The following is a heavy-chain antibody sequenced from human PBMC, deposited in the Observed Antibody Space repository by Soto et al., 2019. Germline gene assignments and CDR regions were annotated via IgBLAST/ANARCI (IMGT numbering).Heavy chain of an antibody. CDR3: ARVKQQLGRGGAFDY. V-gene: IGHV1-69*13. CDR1: GGTFSSYA. D-gene: IGHD6-13*01. Sequence: SVKVSCKASGGTFSSYAISWVRQAPGQGLEWMGGIIPIFGTTNYAQKFQGRVTITADESTSTAYMELSSLRSEDTAVYYCARVKQQLGRGGAFDYWGQGTLVTVSS. J-gene: IGHJ4*02. CDR2: IIPIFGTT.